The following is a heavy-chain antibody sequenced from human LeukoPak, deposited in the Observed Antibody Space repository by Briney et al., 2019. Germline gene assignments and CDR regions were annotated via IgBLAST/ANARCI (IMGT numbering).Heavy chain of an antibody. J-gene: IGHJ4*01. Sequence: PGGSLRLSCAASGFTFSSYAMHWVRQAPGKGLEWVAVISYDGSNKYYADSVKGRFTISRDNSKNTLYLQMNSLRAEDTAVYYCAKTGTPITMIVVVISIXFDYWGXXXLVTVSS. CDR2: ISYDGSNK. V-gene: IGHV3-30*04. CDR3: AKTGTPITMIVVVISIXFDY. D-gene: IGHD3-22*01. CDR1: GFTFSSYA.